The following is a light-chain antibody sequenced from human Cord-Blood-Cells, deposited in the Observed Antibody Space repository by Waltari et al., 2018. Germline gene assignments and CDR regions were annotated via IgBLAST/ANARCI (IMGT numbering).Light chain of an antibody. J-gene: IGKJ4*01. CDR1: QGISSY. CDR2: SSA. Sequence: DFQLTQSPSFLSASVGARVTITCRASQGISSYIAWYQHKSGKAPKLLIYSSATLQSGVPSRFSGSGSGTELTRTFSSLQPGDFATYYCQQLNSYPLTFGGGTKVEMK. V-gene: IGKV1-9*01. CDR3: QQLNSYPLT.